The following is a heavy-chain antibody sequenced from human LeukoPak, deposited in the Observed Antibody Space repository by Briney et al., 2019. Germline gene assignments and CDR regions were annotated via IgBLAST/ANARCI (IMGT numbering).Heavy chain of an antibody. D-gene: IGHD3-3*01. CDR3: ARGRGAYYDFWSGYQGNFDY. CDR2: IFYSGST. CDR1: GGSISSYY. J-gene: IGHJ4*02. V-gene: IGHV4-39*07. Sequence: SETLSLTCTVSGGSISSYYWGWVRQPPGKGLEWIGNIFYSGSTYYSPSLKSRVTISLDTSRNQFSPKLNSVTAADTAVYYCARGRGAYYDFWSGYQGNFDYWGQGTLVTVSS.